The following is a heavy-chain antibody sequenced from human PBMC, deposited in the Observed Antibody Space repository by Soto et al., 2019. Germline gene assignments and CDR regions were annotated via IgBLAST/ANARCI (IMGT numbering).Heavy chain of an antibody. CDR1: GFTFSSYA. CDR3: AVLRYDIYLTYYITMDV. J-gene: IGHJ6*02. Sequence: GGSLRLSCAVSGFTFSSYAMHWVRQAPGKGLEWVAVVSYDGSNKYYADSVKGRFAISRDNSKNTLYLQMNSLRVEDTAVYYCAVLRYDIYLTYYITMDVWGQGTTVTVSS. V-gene: IGHV3-30*09. CDR2: VSYDGSNK. D-gene: IGHD3-9*01.